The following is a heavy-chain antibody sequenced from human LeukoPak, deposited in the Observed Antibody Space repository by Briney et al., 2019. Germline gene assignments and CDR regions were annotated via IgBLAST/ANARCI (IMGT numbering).Heavy chain of an antibody. D-gene: IGHD2-2*01. J-gene: IGHJ4*02. CDR2: MNPNSGNT. V-gene: IGHV1-8*01. Sequence: ASVKVSCKASGYTFTSYDINWVRQATGQGLEWMGWMNPNSGNTGYAQEFQGRVTMTRNTSISTAYMELSSLRSEDTAVYYCASGADFCSSTSCPDYWGQGTLVTVSS. CDR1: GYTFTSYD. CDR3: ASGADFCSSTSCPDY.